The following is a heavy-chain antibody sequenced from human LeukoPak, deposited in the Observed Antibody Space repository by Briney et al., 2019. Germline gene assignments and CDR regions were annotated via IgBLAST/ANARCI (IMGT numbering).Heavy chain of an antibody. Sequence: GGSLRLSCAASGFTFSSYSMNWVRQAPGKGLEWVSSISSSSSYIYYADSVKGRFTISRDNSKNTLYLQMNSLRAEDTAVYYCARGAPIYCSGGSCYHPYYYYGMDVWGQGTTVTVSS. CDR2: ISSSSSYI. CDR1: GFTFSSYS. D-gene: IGHD2-15*01. V-gene: IGHV3-21*01. CDR3: ARGAPIYCSGGSCYHPYYYYGMDV. J-gene: IGHJ6*02.